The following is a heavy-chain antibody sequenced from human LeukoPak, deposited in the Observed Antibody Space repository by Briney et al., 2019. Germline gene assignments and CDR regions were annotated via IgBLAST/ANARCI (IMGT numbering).Heavy chain of an antibody. CDR1: GVSISSHY. CDR2: IFDTEST. Sequence: SETLSLTCTVSGVSISSHYWSWIRQPPGKGLEWIGYIFDTESTKDNPSLKSRINLSADTSKNQFSLRLSSVTAADTAVYYCATIKRGSIYGYFDLWGQGILVTISS. D-gene: IGHD5-18*01. J-gene: IGHJ4*02. CDR3: ATIKRGSIYGYFDL. V-gene: IGHV4-59*11.